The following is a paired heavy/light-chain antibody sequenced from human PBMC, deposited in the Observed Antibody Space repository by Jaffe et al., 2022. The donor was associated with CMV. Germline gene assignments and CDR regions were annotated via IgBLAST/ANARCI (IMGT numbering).Light chain of an antibody. CDR3: MQALQTPYT. J-gene: IGKJ2*01. CDR1: QSLLQSNGYNY. V-gene: IGKV2-28*01. CDR2: LGS. Sequence: DFVMTQSPLSLPVTPGEPASISCRSSQSLLQSNGYNYLDWYLQKPGKSPQLLIYLGSSRASGVPDRFSGSGSGTDFTLKISRVEAEDVGVYYCMQALQTPYTFGQGTKLDLK.
Heavy chain of an antibody. J-gene: IGHJ4*02. V-gene: IGHV5-10-1*03. D-gene: IGHD6-19*01. CDR2: IDPTDSYT. Sequence: EVQLVQSGAEVKKPGESLRISCQGSGYSFTNYWFNWVRQVPGKGLEWMGRIDPTDSYTRYSPSFQGHVTVSADKSSNTAYLQWSSLKASDTAMYYCARQPYSSTEPLDYWGQGTLVTVSS. CDR1: GYSFTNYW. CDR3: ARQPYSSTEPLDY.